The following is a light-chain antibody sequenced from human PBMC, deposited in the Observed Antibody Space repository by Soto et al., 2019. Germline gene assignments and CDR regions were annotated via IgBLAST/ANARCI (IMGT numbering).Light chain of an antibody. CDR1: QSVSSN. Sequence: EIVMTQSPATLSVSPGERATLSCRASQSVSSNLAWYQQKPGQAPRLLIYGASTRATGIPARFSGSGSGTEFTLTISSLQSEDFAVYYCQQYNNWPETFGQGTEADI. CDR2: GAS. V-gene: IGKV3-15*01. J-gene: IGKJ1*01. CDR3: QQYNNWPET.